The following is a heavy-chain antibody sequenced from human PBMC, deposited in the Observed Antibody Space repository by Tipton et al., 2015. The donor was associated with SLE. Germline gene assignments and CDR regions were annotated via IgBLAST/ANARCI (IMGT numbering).Heavy chain of an antibody. CDR2: ISSYSGTT. J-gene: IGHJ3*02. CDR3: ARVGDGYPYGGPDVFDM. V-gene: IGHV1-18*01. Sequence: QVQLVQSGAEVKKPGASVKVSCKTSGYTFTSSGISWVRQAPGQGLEWMGWISSYSGTTNYAQKLQGRVTMTTDTSTSTAYMELRSLRSDDTAVYYCARVGDGYPYGGPDVFDMWGQGTVVTVSS. D-gene: IGHD5-24*01. CDR1: GYTFTSSG.